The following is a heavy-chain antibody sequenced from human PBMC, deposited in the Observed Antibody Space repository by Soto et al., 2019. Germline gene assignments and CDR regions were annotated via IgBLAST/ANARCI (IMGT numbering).Heavy chain of an antibody. V-gene: IGHV3-23*01. CDR1: GFTFSSYT. D-gene: IGHD4-17*01. Sequence: EVQLLESGGGLVQPGGSLRLSCAASGFTFSSYTMSWVRQAPGKGLEWVSAISASGGRPYYADSVKGRFTISRDNSKNTLYLEIDSLRAEDTAVYYCAKGVSRYGDQDYFDCWGQGSLVTVSA. CDR3: AKGVSRYGDQDYFDC. CDR2: ISASGGRP. J-gene: IGHJ4*02.